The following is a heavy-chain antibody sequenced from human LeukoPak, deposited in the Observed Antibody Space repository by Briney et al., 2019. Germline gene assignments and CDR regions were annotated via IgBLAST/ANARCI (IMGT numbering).Heavy chain of an antibody. J-gene: IGHJ6*03. CDR2: IYHSGST. V-gene: IGHV4-4*02. D-gene: IGHD2-21*02. Sequence: SGTLSLTCAVSGGSISSSNWWSWVRPPPGKGLEWIGEIYHSGSTNYNPSLKSRVTISVDKSKNQFSLKLSSVTAADTAVYYCATLGGDCGGDCYSVEYYYYMDVWGKGTTVTVSS. CDR3: ATLGGDCGGDCYSVEYYYYMDV. CDR1: GGSISSSNW.